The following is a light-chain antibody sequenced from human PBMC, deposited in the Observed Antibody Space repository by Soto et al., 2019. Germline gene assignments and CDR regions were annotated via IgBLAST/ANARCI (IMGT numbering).Light chain of an antibody. V-gene: IGLV2-8*01. CDR3: QSYDNSLSGPV. Sequence: QSALTQPPSASGSPGQSVTISCTGTSSDVGGYNFVSWYQQHPGKAPKLMIYEVSKRPSGVPDRFSGSKSGNTASLTVSGLQAEDEADYYCQSYDNSLSGPVFGGGTKLTVL. CDR2: EVS. J-gene: IGLJ2*01. CDR1: SSDVGGYNF.